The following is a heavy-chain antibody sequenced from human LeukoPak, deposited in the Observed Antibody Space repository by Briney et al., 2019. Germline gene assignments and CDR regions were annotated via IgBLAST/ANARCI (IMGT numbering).Heavy chain of an antibody. CDR1: GGSISSSSTYY. CDR2: IYYSGSP. CDR3: ARHVYDILTGYFGRFDP. J-gene: IGHJ5*02. V-gene: IGHV4-39*01. D-gene: IGHD3-9*01. Sequence: SETLSLTCTVSGGSISSSSTYYWGWIRQPPGKGLEWIGSIYYSGSPYYDASLKSRVAISVDTSKNQFSLKLSSVTAADTAVYYCARHVYDILTGYFGRFDPWGQGTLVTVSS.